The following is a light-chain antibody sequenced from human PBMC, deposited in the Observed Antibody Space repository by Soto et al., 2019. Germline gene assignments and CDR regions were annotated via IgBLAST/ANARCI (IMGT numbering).Light chain of an antibody. CDR3: QQYNKWPQ. J-gene: IGKJ4*02. V-gene: IGKV3-15*01. CDR2: GTS. Sequence: EIVMTQSPGTLSVSPGERATLFCRASQSVSNKLAWYQQKPGQAPRLIIYGTSTRATGIPARFSGSGSGTDFTLTISSLQSEDFALYYCQQYNKWPQFGGGTKVDIX. CDR1: QSVSNK.